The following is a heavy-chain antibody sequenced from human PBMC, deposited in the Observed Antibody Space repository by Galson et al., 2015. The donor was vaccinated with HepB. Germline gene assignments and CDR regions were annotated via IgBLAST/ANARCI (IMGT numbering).Heavy chain of an antibody. CDR1: GYTFTGYY. Sequence: SVKVSCKASGYTFTGYYMHWVRQAPGQGLEWMGWINPNSGGTNYAQKFRGWVTMTRDTSISTAYMELSRLRSDDTAVYYCASGSDPIAAAGGYYYGMDVWGQGTTVTVSS. D-gene: IGHD6-13*01. V-gene: IGHV1-2*04. CDR2: INPNSGGT. CDR3: ASGSDPIAAAGGYYYGMDV. J-gene: IGHJ6*02.